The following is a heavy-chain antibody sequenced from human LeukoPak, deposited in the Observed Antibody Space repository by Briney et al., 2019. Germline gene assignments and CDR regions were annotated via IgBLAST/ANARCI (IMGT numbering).Heavy chain of an antibody. J-gene: IGHJ4*02. V-gene: IGHV4-30-2*01. CDR2: IYHSGST. CDR1: GGSISSGGYY. CDR3: ARVSSSWYPDY. D-gene: IGHD6-13*01. Sequence: PSETLSLTCTVSGGSISSGGYYWSWIRQPPGKGLEWIGYIYHSGSTYYNPSLKSRVTISVDRSKNQFSLKLSSVTAADTAVYYCARVSSSWYPDYWGQGTLVTVSS.